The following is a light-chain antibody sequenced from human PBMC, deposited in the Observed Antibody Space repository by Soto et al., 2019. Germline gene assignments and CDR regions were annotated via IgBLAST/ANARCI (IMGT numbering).Light chain of an antibody. CDR3: SSYTARNNRQRV. J-gene: IGLJ1*01. CDR1: SSDVGGYNY. V-gene: IGLV2-14*01. CDR2: DVS. Sequence: QSVLTQPASVSGSPGHSITISCTGISSDVGGYNYVSWYQQHPGKAPKFMIYDVSNRPSGVSNRFSGSKSGNTASLTISGLQAEYEADYHCSSYTARNNRQRVFGTGTKVTVL.